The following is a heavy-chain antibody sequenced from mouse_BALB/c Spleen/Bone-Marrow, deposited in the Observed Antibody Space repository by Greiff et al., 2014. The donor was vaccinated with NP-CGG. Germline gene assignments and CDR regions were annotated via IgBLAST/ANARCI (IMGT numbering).Heavy chain of an antibody. J-gene: IGHJ4*01. CDR1: GYSFTGYY. CDR2: IYPYSGAT. V-gene: IGHV1-31*01. D-gene: IGHD2-14*01. Sequence: VQLQQSGPELVKPGASVKISCKASGYSFTGYYMHWVKQSHVKSLEWIGRIYPYSGATDYNQNFKDKASLTVDKSSSTAYMELQSLTSEDSAVYYWAKNYRYDGALDYWGQGSSLTASS. CDR3: AKNYRYDGALDY.